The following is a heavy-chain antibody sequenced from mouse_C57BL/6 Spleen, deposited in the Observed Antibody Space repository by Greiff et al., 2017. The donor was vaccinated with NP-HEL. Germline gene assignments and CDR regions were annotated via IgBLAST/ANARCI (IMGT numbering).Heavy chain of an antibody. CDR1: GFTFSSYA. J-gene: IGHJ4*01. Sequence: EVQRVESGGGLVKPGGSLKLSCAASGFTFSSYAMSWVRQTPEKRLEWVATISDGGSYTYYPDNVKGRFTISRDNAKNNLYLQMSHLKSEDTAMYYCARDLDYYGSPYAMDYWGQGTSVTVSS. CDR2: ISDGGSYT. CDR3: ARDLDYYGSPYAMDY. D-gene: IGHD1-1*01. V-gene: IGHV5-4*01.